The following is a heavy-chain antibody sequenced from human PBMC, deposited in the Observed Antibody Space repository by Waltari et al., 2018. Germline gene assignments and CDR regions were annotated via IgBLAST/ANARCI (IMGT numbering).Heavy chain of an antibody. CDR3: ARDLVVGSGDY. CDR2: INPNSGGT. D-gene: IGHD1-26*01. Sequence: QVHLVQSGAEVKTPGASVKVSCKACGYTFTGYQMHWVRQAPGQGLEWMGWINPNSGGTKYAQIFQGRVTITRDTSIRTAYMALSRLRSDDTAVYYCARDLVVGSGDYWGQGTLVTVSS. J-gene: IGHJ4*02. CDR1: GYTFTGYQ. V-gene: IGHV1-2*02.